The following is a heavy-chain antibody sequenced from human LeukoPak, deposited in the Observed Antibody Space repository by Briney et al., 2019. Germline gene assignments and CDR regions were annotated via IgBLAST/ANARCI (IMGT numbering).Heavy chain of an antibody. CDR2: ISAYNGNT. CDR3: ARDYAGGSSSADAFDI. D-gene: IGHD6-6*01. Sequence: ASVKVSCKASGYTFTSYGISWVRQAPGQGLEWMGWISAYNGNTNYAQKLQGRVTMTTDTSTSTAYMGLRGLRSDDTAVCYCARDYAGGSSSADAFDIWGQGTMVTVSS. J-gene: IGHJ3*02. V-gene: IGHV1-18*01. CDR1: GYTFTSYG.